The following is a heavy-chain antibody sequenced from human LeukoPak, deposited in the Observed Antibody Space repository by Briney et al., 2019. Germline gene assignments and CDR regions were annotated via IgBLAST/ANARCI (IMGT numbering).Heavy chain of an antibody. D-gene: IGHD4-11*01. CDR3: AKECDYSPGHKFDL. CDR2: LFVGGAST. J-gene: IGHJ4*02. V-gene: IGHV3-23*01. Sequence: GGSLRLSCAASGFTFSSYAMSWVRQAPGKGLEWVSVLFVGGASTLYADSVEGRFTISGDTSKNTLYLQMNGLRAEDTAVYFCAKECDYSPGHKFDLWGQGTLVTVSS. CDR1: GFTFSSYA.